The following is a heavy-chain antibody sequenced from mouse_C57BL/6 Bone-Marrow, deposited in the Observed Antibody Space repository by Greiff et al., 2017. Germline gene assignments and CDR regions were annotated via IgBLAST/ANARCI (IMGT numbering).Heavy chain of an antibody. CDR1: GFTFSDYY. J-gene: IGHJ1*03. CDR3: ARANYGRYCDV. D-gene: IGHD2-4*01. Sequence: EVQLVESEGGLVQPGSSMKLSCTASGFTFSDYYMAWVRQVPEKGLEWVANINYDGSSTYYLDSLKSRFIISRDNAKNILYLQMSSLKSEDTATYYCARANYGRYCDVGGTGTMVTVSS. CDR2: INYDGSST. V-gene: IGHV5-16*01.